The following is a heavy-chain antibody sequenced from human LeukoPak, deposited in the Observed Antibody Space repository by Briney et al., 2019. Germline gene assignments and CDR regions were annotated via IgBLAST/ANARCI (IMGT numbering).Heavy chain of an antibody. CDR2: INHSGGT. CDR3: ARDGQGRYQLPKY. V-gene: IGHV4-34*01. CDR1: GGSFSGYY. Sequence: PSETLSLTCAVYGGSFSGYYWSWIRQPPGKGLEWIGEINHSGGTNYNPSLKSRVTISVDTSKNQFSLKLSSVTAADTAVYYCARDGQGRYQLPKYWGQGTLVTVSS. J-gene: IGHJ4*02. D-gene: IGHD2-2*01.